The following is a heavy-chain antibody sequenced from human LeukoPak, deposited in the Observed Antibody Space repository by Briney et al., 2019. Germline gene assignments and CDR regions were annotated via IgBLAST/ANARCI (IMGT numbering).Heavy chain of an antibody. Sequence: SDTLSLTCSVSGGPITVYHWIWIRQPPGKGLEWIGYIYYSGSTNYNPSLKSRVTISVDTSKNQFSLKLSSVTAADTAVYYCARGRSSMVRGYYYYYMDVWGKGTTVTISS. CDR2: IYYSGST. V-gene: IGHV4-59*07. CDR3: ARGRSSMVRGYYYYYMDV. J-gene: IGHJ6*03. CDR1: GGPITVYH. D-gene: IGHD3-10*01.